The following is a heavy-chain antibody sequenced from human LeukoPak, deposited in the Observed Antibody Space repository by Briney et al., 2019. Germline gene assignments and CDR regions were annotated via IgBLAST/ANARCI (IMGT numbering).Heavy chain of an antibody. CDR1: GGSISSGGYY. Sequence: SETLSLTCTVSGGSISSGGYYWSWIRQHPGTGLEWIGYIYYSGSTYYNPSLKSRVTISVDTSKNQFSLKLSSVTAADTAVYYCARDQAPAAWYYYGMDVWGQGTTVTVSS. D-gene: IGHD2-15*01. CDR2: IYYSGST. CDR3: ARDQAPAAWYYYGMDV. J-gene: IGHJ6*02. V-gene: IGHV4-31*03.